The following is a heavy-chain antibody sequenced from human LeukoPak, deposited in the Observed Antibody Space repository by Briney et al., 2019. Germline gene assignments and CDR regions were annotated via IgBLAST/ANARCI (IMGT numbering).Heavy chain of an antibody. J-gene: IGHJ4*02. CDR1: GASINSSSYC. CDR2: IYYSGNT. CDR3: ARQEVTGLYYYDN. Sequence: SETLSLTCTVSGASINSSSYCWGWLRQPPGKGLEWIGSIYYSGNTYYNPSLTSRVTISVDTSKSQFSPRMGSVTAADTGVYYCARQEVTGLYYYDNWGQGTLVTVSS. D-gene: IGHD2-21*02. V-gene: IGHV4-39*01.